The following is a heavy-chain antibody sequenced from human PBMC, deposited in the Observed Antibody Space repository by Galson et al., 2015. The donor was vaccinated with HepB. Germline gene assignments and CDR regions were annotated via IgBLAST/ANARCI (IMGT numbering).Heavy chain of an antibody. D-gene: IGHD3-3*01. CDR1: GGTFSSYA. V-gene: IGHV1-69*13. J-gene: IGHJ6*02. CDR2: IIPIFGTA. CDR3: ARDSEYDFWSGYKYYYGMDV. Sequence: SVKVSCKASGGTFSSYAISWVRQAPGQGLEWMGGIIPIFGTANYAQKFQGRVTITADESTSTAYMELSSLRSEDTAVYYCARDSEYDFWSGYKYYYGMDVWGQGTTVTVSS.